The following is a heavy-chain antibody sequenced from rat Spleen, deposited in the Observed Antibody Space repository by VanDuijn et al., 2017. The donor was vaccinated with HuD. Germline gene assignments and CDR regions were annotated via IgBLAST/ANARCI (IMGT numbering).Heavy chain of an antibody. Sequence: QVQLKESGPGLVQPSQTLSLTCTVSGLSLTSNSVSWIRQPPGKGLDWMGVIWGDGNSNYNSALKSRLSISRDTSKSQVFLKMNSLQTEDTATYYCARDSTYPWGYFDFWGPGTMVTMSS. J-gene: IGHJ1*01. CDR3: ARDSTYPWGYFDF. V-gene: IGHV2-13*01. D-gene: IGHD1-9*01. CDR1: GLSLTSNS. CDR2: IWGDGNS.